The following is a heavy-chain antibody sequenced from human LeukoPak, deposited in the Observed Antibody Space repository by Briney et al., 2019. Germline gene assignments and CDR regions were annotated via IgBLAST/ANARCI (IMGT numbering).Heavy chain of an antibody. CDR3: ARDSYGSGSYYNTALAMDV. CDR2: ISSSSSYI. J-gene: IGHJ6*03. CDR1: GFTFSSYS. V-gene: IGHV3-21*01. Sequence: RGSLRLSCAASGFTFSSYSMNWVRQAPGKGLEWVSSISSSSSYIYYADSVKGRFTISRDNAKNSLYLQMNSLRAEDTAVYYCARDSYGSGSYYNTALAMDVWGKGTTVTISS. D-gene: IGHD3-10*01.